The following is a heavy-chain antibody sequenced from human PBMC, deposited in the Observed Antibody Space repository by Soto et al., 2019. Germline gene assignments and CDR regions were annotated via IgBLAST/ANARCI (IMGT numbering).Heavy chain of an antibody. D-gene: IGHD2-21*02. V-gene: IGHV3-11*01. CDR1: GFTFSDYY. J-gene: IGHJ4*02. Sequence: GGSLRLSCAASGFTFSDYYMSWIRQAPGKGLEWVSYISSSGSTIYYADSVKGRFTISRDNAKNSLYLQMNSLRAEDTAVYYCARDPPDTVVTPVDYWGQGTLVTVSS. CDR3: ARDPPDTVVTPVDY. CDR2: ISSSGSTI.